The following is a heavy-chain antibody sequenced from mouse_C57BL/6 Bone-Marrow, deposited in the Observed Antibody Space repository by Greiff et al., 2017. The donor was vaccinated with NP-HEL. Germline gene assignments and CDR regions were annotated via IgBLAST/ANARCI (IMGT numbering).Heavy chain of an antibody. CDR2: IHPNSGST. Sequence: VQLQQPGAELVKPGASVKLSCKASGYTFTSYWMHWVKQRPGQGLEWIGMIHPNSGSTNYNEKFKSKATLTVDKSSSTAYMQLSSLTSEDSAVYYCARSEEAAQVPYAMDYWGQGTSVTVSS. CDR3: ARSEEAAQVPYAMDY. D-gene: IGHD3-2*02. J-gene: IGHJ4*01. V-gene: IGHV1-64*01. CDR1: GYTFTSYW.